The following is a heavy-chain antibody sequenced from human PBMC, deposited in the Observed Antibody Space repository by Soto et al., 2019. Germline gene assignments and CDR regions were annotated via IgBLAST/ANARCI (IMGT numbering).Heavy chain of an antibody. CDR2: SNPNSGGT. J-gene: IGHJ4*02. V-gene: IGHV1-2*02. CDR1: GYTFTGDY. CDR3: ARSAARAPRFDY. D-gene: IGHD6-6*01. Sequence: ASVNVACDFAGYTFTGDYIHWGLVAPGQGLEWMGWSNPNSGGTNYAQKFQGRVTMTRDTSISTAYMELSRLRSDDTAVYYCARSAARAPRFDYWGQGTLVTVSS.